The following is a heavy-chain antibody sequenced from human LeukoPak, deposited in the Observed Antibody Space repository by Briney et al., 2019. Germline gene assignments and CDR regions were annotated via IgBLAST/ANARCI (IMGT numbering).Heavy chain of an antibody. D-gene: IGHD4-17*01. J-gene: IGHJ3*02. CDR1: GYSISSGYY. CDR2: IYHSGST. CDR3: ARVIRGQYGDWPADAFDI. Sequence: SETLSLTCTVSGYSISSGYYWGWIRQPPGKGLEWIGSIYHSGSTYYNPSLKSRVNISVDKSKNQLSLKLSSVTAADTAVYYCARVIRGQYGDWPADAFDIWGQGTVVTVSS. V-gene: IGHV4-38-2*02.